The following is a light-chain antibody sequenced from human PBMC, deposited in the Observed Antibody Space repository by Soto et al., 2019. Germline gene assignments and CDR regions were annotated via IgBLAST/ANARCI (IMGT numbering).Light chain of an antibody. Sequence: EIVMTQSPATLSVSPGERATLSCRASQSVSSNLAWYQQKPGQAPRLLIYGASTRATGIPARFSGSGSGTEFTLTISSLEPEDAAVYYCQQRSNWPPITFGQGTRLEI. CDR1: QSVSSN. CDR2: GAS. J-gene: IGKJ5*01. CDR3: QQRSNWPPIT. V-gene: IGKV3-15*01.